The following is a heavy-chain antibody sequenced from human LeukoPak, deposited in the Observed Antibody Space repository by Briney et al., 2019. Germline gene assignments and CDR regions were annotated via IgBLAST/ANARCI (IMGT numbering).Heavy chain of an antibody. V-gene: IGHV1-18*01. CDR2: INTYIGNT. D-gene: IGHD3-22*01. CDR3: ARDDYYDSSGYYTL. Sequence: RASVKVSCKASGYTFTSHGISWVRQAPGQGLEWMGCINTYIGNTNYAQKFQGRVTVTTDTSTSTVYMELRSLRSDDTAVYYCARDDYYDSSGYYTLWGQGTLVTVSS. CDR1: GYTFTSHG. J-gene: IGHJ1*01.